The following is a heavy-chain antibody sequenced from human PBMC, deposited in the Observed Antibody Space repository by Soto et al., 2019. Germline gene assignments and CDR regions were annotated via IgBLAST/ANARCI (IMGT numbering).Heavy chain of an antibody. CDR2: IIPIFDIT. Sequence: QVQLVQSEAEVKKPGSSVKVSCKASGGTFRSYSISWVRQAPGQGLEWMGGIIPIFDITNYAQKFQGRVTITADESTSTAYMELSSLGSDDTAVYYCARPDEGGYSSNHHYYYALDVWGQGTTVTV. D-gene: IGHD3-22*01. V-gene: IGHV1-69*01. CDR1: GGTFRSYS. CDR3: ARPDEGGYSSNHHYYYALDV. J-gene: IGHJ6*02.